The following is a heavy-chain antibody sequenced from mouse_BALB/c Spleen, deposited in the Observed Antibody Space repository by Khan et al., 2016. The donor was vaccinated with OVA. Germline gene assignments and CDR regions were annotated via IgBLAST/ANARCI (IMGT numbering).Heavy chain of an antibody. D-gene: IGHD2-14*01. CDR3: ARATYRYAFAY. V-gene: IGHV3-8*02. J-gene: IGHJ3*01. CDR2: MIYSGNT. Sequence: MQLEESGPSLVKPSQTLSLTCSVTGDSITSGYWSWIRKFPGNKLEYMGYMIYSGNTYYNPSLKSRISITRHTSKNQYYLQLNSVTTEDTATYYCARATYRYAFAYWGQGTLVTVSA. CDR1: GDSITSGY.